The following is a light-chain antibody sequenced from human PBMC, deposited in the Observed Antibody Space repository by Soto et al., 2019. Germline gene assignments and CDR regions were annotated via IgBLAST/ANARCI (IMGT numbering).Light chain of an antibody. J-gene: IGLJ1*01. CDR3: SSYAGRNNFYV. CDR1: RSDVGTYNY. V-gene: IGLV2-8*01. Sequence: HSALTQPPSASGSPGQSVTIACTGTRSDVGTYNYVSWYQQHPGKAPKLIIYEVSKRPSGVPDRFSGSKSGNTASLTVSGLQAEDEADYYCSSYAGRNNFYVFGTGTKVTVL. CDR2: EVS.